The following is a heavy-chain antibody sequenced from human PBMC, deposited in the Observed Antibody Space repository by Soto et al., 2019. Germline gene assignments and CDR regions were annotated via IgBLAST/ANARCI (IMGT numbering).Heavy chain of an antibody. CDR3: ARDRIKFYYGSGSSISSEGPWFDP. CDR1: GGTFSSYA. J-gene: IGHJ5*02. V-gene: IGHV1-69*13. Sequence: SVKVSCKASGGTFSSYAISWVRQAPGQGLEWMGGIIPIFGTANYAQKFQGRVTITADESTSTAYMELSSLRSEDTAVYYCARDRIKFYYGSGSSISSEGPWFDPWGQGTLVTVSS. CDR2: IIPIFGTA. D-gene: IGHD3-10*01.